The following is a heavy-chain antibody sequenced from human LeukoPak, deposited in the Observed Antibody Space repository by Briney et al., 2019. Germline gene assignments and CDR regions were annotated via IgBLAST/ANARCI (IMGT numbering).Heavy chain of an antibody. Sequence: ASVKVSCKASGYTFTSYDINWVRQAAGQGLEWMAWMNPNSGVTGYAQKFQGRVTITRNTSISTAFLELSSLRSEDTAVYYCARGVATNYWGQGTLVTVSS. CDR3: ARGVATNY. V-gene: IGHV1-8*03. D-gene: IGHD5-12*01. CDR2: MNPNSGVT. J-gene: IGHJ4*02. CDR1: GYTFTSYD.